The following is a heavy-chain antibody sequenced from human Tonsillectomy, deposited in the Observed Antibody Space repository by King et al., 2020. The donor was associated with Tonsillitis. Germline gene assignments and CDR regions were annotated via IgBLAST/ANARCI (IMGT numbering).Heavy chain of an antibody. V-gene: IGHV1-18*01. Sequence: QLVQSGAEVKKSGAAVKVSCKASGYTFTSYGVTWVRQAPGQGLEWMGWISAYNGNTNYAQKLQGRVTMTTDTSTSTAYMELRSLRSDDTAVYYCARLSSTVITSYYYGMDVWGQGTTVTVSS. CDR2: ISAYNGNT. CDR1: GYTFTSYG. J-gene: IGHJ6*02. CDR3: ARLSSTVITSYYYGMDV. D-gene: IGHD4-11*01.